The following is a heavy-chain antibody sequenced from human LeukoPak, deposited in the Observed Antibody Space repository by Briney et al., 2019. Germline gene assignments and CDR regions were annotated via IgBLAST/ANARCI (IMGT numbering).Heavy chain of an antibody. J-gene: IGHJ4*02. Sequence: GGSLRLSCAASGFTFSTYAMSWVRQAPGKGLEWVSVISGSGDNTYYADSVKGRFTISRDDSKNTLYLQMNSLRAEDTAVYYCVKSTTSSCYPGPHYWGQGTLVTVSS. CDR3: VKSTTSSCYPGPHY. CDR1: GFTFSTYA. V-gene: IGHV3-23*01. CDR2: ISGSGDNT. D-gene: IGHD2-15*01.